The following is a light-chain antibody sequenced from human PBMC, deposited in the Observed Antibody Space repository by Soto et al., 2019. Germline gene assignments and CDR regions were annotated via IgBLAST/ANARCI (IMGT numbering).Light chain of an antibody. CDR2: GAS. CDR1: QTIASNY. Sequence: EIVLTQSPGTLSLSPGEGATLSCRASQTIASNYLAWYQQKPGQAPRLLIYGASTRATGISDRFSGSGSGTDFTLTISRLEPEDFAVFYCHQYGTSRNTFGQGTRLEIK. V-gene: IGKV3-20*01. CDR3: HQYGTSRNT. J-gene: IGKJ5*01.